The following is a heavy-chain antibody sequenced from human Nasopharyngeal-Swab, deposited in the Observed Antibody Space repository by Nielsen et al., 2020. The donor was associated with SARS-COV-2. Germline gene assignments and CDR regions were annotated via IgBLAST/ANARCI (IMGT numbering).Heavy chain of an antibody. CDR3: ARGIQMGGMDV. D-gene: IGHD5-24*01. Sequence: GGSLRLSCATSGFTFTSYAMHWVRQAPGKGLQWVAFIWYDGSNKYYADSVRGRFTISRDNSKNTLSLQMNSLRAEDTAVYYCARGIQMGGMDVWGQGTTVTVSS. V-gene: IGHV3-33*01. CDR2: IWYDGSNK. CDR1: GFTFTSYA. J-gene: IGHJ6*02.